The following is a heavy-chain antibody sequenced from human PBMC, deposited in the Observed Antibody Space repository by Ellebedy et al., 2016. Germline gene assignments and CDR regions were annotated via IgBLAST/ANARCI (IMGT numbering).Heavy chain of an antibody. CDR2: IFYSGST. J-gene: IGHJ4*02. Sequence: SETLSLTCTVSGGSISNYYWSWIRQPPGKGLEWIGYIFYSGSTNYNPSLKRRVTISIDTSKNQFSLRLSSVTAADTAVYYCARTYYYDSSGYPLFDYWGQGTLVTVSS. CDR3: ARTYYYDSSGYPLFDY. CDR1: GGSISNYY. V-gene: IGHV4-59*08. D-gene: IGHD3-22*01.